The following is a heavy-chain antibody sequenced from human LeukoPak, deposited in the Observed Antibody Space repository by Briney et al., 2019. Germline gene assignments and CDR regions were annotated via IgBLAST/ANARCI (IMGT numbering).Heavy chain of an antibody. CDR3: ARGITIHPVDY. CDR2: IKQDGSEK. Sequence: PGGSLRLSCAASGFTFSSYWISWVRQAPGKGLEWVANIKQDGSEKYYVDSVKGRFTISRDNAKNSLYLQMNSLRAEDTAVYYCARGITIHPVDYWGQGTLVTVSS. CDR1: GFTFSSYW. V-gene: IGHV3-7*01. D-gene: IGHD3-10*01. J-gene: IGHJ4*02.